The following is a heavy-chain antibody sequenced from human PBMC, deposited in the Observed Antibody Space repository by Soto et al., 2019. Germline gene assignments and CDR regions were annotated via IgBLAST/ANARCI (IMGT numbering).Heavy chain of an antibody. CDR3: ARLIYGDWGDAFDI. CDR1: GFTFSSYG. V-gene: IGHV3-33*01. J-gene: IGHJ3*02. CDR2: IWYDGSNK. D-gene: IGHD4-17*01. Sequence: GGSLRLSCAASGFTFSSYGMHWVRQAPGKGLEWVAVIWYDGSNKYYADSVKGRFTISRDNSKNTLYLQMNSLRAEDTAVYYCARLIYGDWGDAFDIWGQGTMVTVSS.